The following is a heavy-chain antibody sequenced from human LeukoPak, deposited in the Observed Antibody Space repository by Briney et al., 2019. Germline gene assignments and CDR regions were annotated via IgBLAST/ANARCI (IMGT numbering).Heavy chain of an antibody. CDR3: AKGNYYDSSGQDY. Sequence: GSLRLSCAASGFTFSSYGMHWVRQAPGKGLEWVAVISYDGSNKYYADSVKGRFTISRDNSKNTLYLQMNSLRAEDTAVYYCAKGNYYDSSGQDYWGQGTLVTVSS. CDR2: ISYDGSNK. V-gene: IGHV3-30*18. D-gene: IGHD3-22*01. J-gene: IGHJ4*02. CDR1: GFTFSSYG.